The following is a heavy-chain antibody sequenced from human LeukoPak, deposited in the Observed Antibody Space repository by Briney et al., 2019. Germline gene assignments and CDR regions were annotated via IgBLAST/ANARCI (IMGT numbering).Heavy chain of an antibody. J-gene: IGHJ4*02. CDR1: GYTFTSYY. Sequence: ASVKVSCKASGYTFTSYYMHWVRQAPGQGLEWMGWINPNSGGTNYAQKFQGWVTTTRDTSISTAYMELSRLRSDDTAVYYCARGGYRYGSGSYYKDYWGQGTLVTVSS. V-gene: IGHV1-2*04. D-gene: IGHD3-10*01. CDR2: INPNSGGT. CDR3: ARGGYRYGSGSYYKDY.